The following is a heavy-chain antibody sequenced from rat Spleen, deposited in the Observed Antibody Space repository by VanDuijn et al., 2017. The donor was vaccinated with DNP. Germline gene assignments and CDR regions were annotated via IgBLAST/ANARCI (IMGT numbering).Heavy chain of an antibody. J-gene: IGHJ2*01. V-gene: IGHV3-1*01. CDR1: GYSITSNY. CDR3: ARWVRYFDS. CDR2: IGYSGIT. D-gene: IGHD1-1*01. Sequence: EVQLQESGPGLVKPSQSLSLTCSVTGYSITSNYWGWIRKFPGNKMEWMAYIGYSGITGFNPSLKGRISITRDTSKNHFFLHLNSVTTAETATYYCARWVRYFDSWGQGVMVTVSS.